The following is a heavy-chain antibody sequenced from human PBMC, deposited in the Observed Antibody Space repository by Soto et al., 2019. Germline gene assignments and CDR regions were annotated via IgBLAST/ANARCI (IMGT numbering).Heavy chain of an antibody. D-gene: IGHD6-13*01. CDR1: GYSFTSYW. Sequence: GESLKISCKGSGYSFTSYWIGWVRQMPGKGLEWMGIIYPGDSDTRYSPSFQGQVTISADKSISTAYLQWSSLKASDTAMYYCATSSIAAAGTVATDAFYIWGQGTMVTVS. V-gene: IGHV5-51*01. CDR3: ATSSIAAAGTVATDAFYI. CDR2: IYPGDSDT. J-gene: IGHJ3*02.